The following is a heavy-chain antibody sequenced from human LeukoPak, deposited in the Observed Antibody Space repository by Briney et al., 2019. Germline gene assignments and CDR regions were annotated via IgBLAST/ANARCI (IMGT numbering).Heavy chain of an antibody. J-gene: IGHJ6*03. Sequence: ASVKVSCKASGYTFTGYYMHWVRQAHGQGLEWMGWINPNSGGTNYAQKFQGRVTMTRDTSISTAYMELSRLRSDDTAVYYCARASGYYYYYYYMDVWGKGTTVTVSS. V-gene: IGHV1-2*02. CDR3: ARASGYYYYYYYMDV. CDR1: GYTFTGYY. CDR2: INPNSGGT.